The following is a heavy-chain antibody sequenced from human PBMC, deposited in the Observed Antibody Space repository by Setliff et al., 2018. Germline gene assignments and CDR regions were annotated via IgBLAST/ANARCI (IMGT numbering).Heavy chain of an antibody. Sequence: SETLSLTCTVSGGSISSGGYYWSWIRQHPGKGLEWIGYIYYSGSTSYYNPSLKSRVTISVDTSKNQFSLNVNSVIAADTAVYYCARPGRSNYWDSFDYWGQGILVTVSS. CDR2: IYYSGSTS. J-gene: IGHJ4*02. V-gene: IGHV4-31*03. CDR1: GGSISSGGYY. CDR3: ARPGRSNYWDSFDY. D-gene: IGHD3-10*01.